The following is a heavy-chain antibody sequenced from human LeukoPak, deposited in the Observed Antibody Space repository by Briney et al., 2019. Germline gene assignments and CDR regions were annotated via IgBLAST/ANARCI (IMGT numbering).Heavy chain of an antibody. CDR2: ISYDGSNK. CDR1: GFTFSSYG. Sequence: PGRSLRLSCAASGFTFSSYGMHWVRQAPGKGLEWVAVISYDGSNKYYADSVKGRFTISRDNSKSTLYLQMNSLRAEDTAVYYCAKDLVGKWTTKEDYYGMDVWGQGTTVTVSS. J-gene: IGHJ6*02. CDR3: AKDLVGKWTTKEDYYGMDV. V-gene: IGHV3-30*18. D-gene: IGHD6-19*01.